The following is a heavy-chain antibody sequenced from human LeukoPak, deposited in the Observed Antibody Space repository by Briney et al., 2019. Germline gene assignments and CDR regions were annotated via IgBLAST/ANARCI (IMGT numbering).Heavy chain of an antibody. CDR2: IYSDNT. Sequence: GGSLRLSCTVSGFTVSSNSMSWVRQAPGKGLEWVSFIYSDNTHYSDSVKGRFTISRDNAKTTLYLQMNGLRAEDTGVYYCARGRLSTSGWLTAYWGQGTLVTVSS. D-gene: IGHD2-2*01. CDR1: GFTVSSNS. CDR3: ARGRLSTSGWLTAY. J-gene: IGHJ4*02. V-gene: IGHV3-53*01.